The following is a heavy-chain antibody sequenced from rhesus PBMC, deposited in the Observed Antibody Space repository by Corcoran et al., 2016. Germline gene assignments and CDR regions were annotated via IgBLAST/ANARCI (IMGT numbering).Heavy chain of an antibody. V-gene: IGHV1S2*01. D-gene: IGHD4-23*01. CDR1: GYTFTDYY. CDR2: INPYNGNT. Sequence: QVQLVQSGAEVKKPGSSVKVSCKASGYTFTDYYMHWVRQAPRQGLEWIGWINPYNGNTNYAQKFQGRVTMTSDTSTSTAYMELSSLSSEDTAVYYCAREGYSNYVDFDYWGQGVLVTVSS. J-gene: IGHJ4*01. CDR3: AREGYSNYVDFDY.